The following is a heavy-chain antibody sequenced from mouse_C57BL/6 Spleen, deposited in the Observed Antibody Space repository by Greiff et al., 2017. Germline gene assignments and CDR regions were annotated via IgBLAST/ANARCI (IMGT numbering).Heavy chain of an antibody. CDR2: IRSKSNNYAT. Sequence: EVHLVESGGGLVQPKGSLKLSCAASGFSFNTYAMNWVRQAPGKGLEWVARIRSKSNNYATYYADSVKDRFTISRDDSESMLYLQMNNLKTEDTAMYYCVRGDYYGSRDYFDYWGQGTTLTVSS. J-gene: IGHJ2*01. D-gene: IGHD1-1*01. CDR3: VRGDYYGSRDYFDY. CDR1: GFSFNTYA. V-gene: IGHV10-1*01.